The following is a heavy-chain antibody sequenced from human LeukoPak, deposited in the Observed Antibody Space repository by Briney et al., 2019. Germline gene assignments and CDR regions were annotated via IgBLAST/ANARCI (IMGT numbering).Heavy chain of an antibody. V-gene: IGHV1-2*02. D-gene: IGHD2-2*01. CDR1: GYTFTGYH. J-gene: IGHJ6*02. CDR3: ARETRRLSSYGMDV. Sequence: ASVKVSCKASGYTFTGYHMHWVRQAPGQGLEWMGWINPNSGGTNYAQKFQGRVTMTRDTSISTAYMELSRLRSDDTAVYYCARETRRLSSYGMDVWGQGTTVTVSS. CDR2: INPNSGGT.